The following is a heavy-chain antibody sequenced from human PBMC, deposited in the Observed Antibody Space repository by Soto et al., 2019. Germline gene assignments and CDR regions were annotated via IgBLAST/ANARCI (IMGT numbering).Heavy chain of an antibody. D-gene: IGHD2-15*01. Sequence: ASVKVSCKASGYTFTSYGISWARQAPRQGLEWMGRISAYNGNTNYAQKLQGRVTMTTDTSTSTAYMELRSLRSDDTAVYYCARESVVVVAATGDYYYYGMDVWGQGTTVTVSS. J-gene: IGHJ6*01. CDR2: ISAYNGNT. V-gene: IGHV1-18*01. CDR1: GYTFTSYG. CDR3: ARESVVVVAATGDYYYYGMDV.